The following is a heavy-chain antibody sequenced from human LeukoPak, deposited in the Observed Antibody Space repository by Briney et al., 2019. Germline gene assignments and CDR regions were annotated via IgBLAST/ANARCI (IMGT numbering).Heavy chain of an antibody. Sequence: PGGSLRLSCAASGFTFSSYWMHWVRQAPGKGLVWVSRINSDGSSTSYADSMKGRFTISRDNARNTLYLQMNSLRAEDTAVYYCATGFFYYYYMDVWGKGTTVTISS. CDR3: ATGFFYYYYMDV. CDR1: GFTFSSYW. D-gene: IGHD3-3*01. J-gene: IGHJ6*03. V-gene: IGHV3-74*01. CDR2: INSDGSST.